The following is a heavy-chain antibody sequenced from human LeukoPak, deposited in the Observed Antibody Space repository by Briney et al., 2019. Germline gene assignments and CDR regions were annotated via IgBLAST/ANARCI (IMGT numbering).Heavy chain of an antibody. CDR2: ISSSSSTI. CDR1: GFTFSSYS. CDR3: ARDLKVAGTDYYYYYYMDV. Sequence: GGSLRLSCAASGFTFSSYSMNWVRQAPGKGLEWVSYISSSSSTIYYADSVKGRFTISRDNAKNSLYLQMNSLTAEDTAVYYCARDLKVAGTDYYYYYYMDVWGKGTTVTVSS. V-gene: IGHV3-48*01. D-gene: IGHD6-19*01. J-gene: IGHJ6*03.